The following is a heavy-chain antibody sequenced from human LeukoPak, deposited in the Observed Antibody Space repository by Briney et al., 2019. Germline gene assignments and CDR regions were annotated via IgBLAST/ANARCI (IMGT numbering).Heavy chain of an antibody. CDR2: ISSSGSTI. V-gene: IGHV3-48*03. CDR1: GFTFSSYE. CDR3: ARDPGSGSFDY. D-gene: IGHD3-10*01. J-gene: IGHJ4*02. Sequence: GGSLRLSCAASGFTFSSYEMNWVRQAPGKGLEGVSYISSSGSTIYYADSVKGRFTISRDNAKNSLYLQMNSLRAEDTAVYYCARDPGSGSFDYWGQGTLVTVSS.